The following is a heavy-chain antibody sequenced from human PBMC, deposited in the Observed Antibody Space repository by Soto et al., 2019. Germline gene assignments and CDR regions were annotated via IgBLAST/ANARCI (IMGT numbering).Heavy chain of an antibody. CDR3: ATLPTYYYGSRYFDY. Sequence: ASVKVSCKVSGYTLTELSMHCVRQAPGKGLEWMGGFDPEDGETIYAQKFQGRVTMTEDTSTDTAYMELSSLRSEDTAVYYCATLPTYYYGSRYFDYWGQGPLATVPS. CDR2: FDPEDGET. V-gene: IGHV1-24*01. D-gene: IGHD3-10*01. CDR1: GYTLTELS. J-gene: IGHJ4*02.